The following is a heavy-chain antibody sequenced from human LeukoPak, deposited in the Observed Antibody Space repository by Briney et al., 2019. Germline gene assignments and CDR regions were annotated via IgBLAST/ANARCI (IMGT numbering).Heavy chain of an antibody. CDR1: GYSFTTYW. CDR3: ARRTYYDSSGRYYFDY. Sequence: GESLKISCKGSGYSFTTYWIAWVRQMPGKGLEGRGIIYPGDSDTRYSPSFQGQVTISVDKSISTAYLQWSSLKASDTAMYYCARRTYYDSSGRYYFDYWGQGTLVTVSS. CDR2: IYPGDSDT. J-gene: IGHJ4*02. D-gene: IGHD3-22*01. V-gene: IGHV5-51*01.